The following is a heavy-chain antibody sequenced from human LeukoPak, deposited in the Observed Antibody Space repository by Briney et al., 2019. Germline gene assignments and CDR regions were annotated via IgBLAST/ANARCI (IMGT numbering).Heavy chain of an antibody. CDR1: GYTFTSYY. CDR3: ARDLGADYYYYGMDV. CDR2: INPSGGST. Sequence: WASVKVSCKASGYTFTSYYMHWVRQAPGQGLEWMGIINPSGGSTSYAQKFQGRVTMTRDTSTSTVYMELSSLRSEDTAVYYCARDLGADYYYYGMDVWGQGTTVTVSS. J-gene: IGHJ6*02. V-gene: IGHV1-46*01.